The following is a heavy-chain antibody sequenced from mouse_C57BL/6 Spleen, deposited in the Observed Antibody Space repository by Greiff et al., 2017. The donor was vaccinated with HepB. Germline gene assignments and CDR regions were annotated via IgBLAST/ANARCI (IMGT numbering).Heavy chain of an antibody. CDR3: ARDQDWDRGYFDV. CDR1: GFTFSSYA. D-gene: IGHD4-1*01. CDR2: ISDGGSYT. J-gene: IGHJ1*03. Sequence: EVQVVESGGGLVKPGGSLKLSCAASGFTFSSYAMSWVRQTPEKRLEWVATISDGGSYTYYPDNGKGRFTISRDNAKNNLYLQMSHLKSEDTAMYYCARDQDWDRGYFDVWGTGTTVTVSS. V-gene: IGHV5-4*01.